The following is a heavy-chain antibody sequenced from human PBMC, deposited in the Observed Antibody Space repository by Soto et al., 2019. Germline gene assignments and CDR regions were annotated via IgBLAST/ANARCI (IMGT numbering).Heavy chain of an antibody. Sequence: PGGSLRLSCAASGFTFSSYSMNWVRQAPGKGLEWVSYISSSSSTIYYADSVKGRFTISRDNAKNSLYLQMNSLGDEDTAVYYCARVGPVGIAAAIIGHYYGMDVWGQGTTVTVSS. CDR3: ARVGPVGIAAAIIGHYYGMDV. D-gene: IGHD6-13*01. CDR1: GFTFSSYS. V-gene: IGHV3-48*02. J-gene: IGHJ6*02. CDR2: ISSSSSTI.